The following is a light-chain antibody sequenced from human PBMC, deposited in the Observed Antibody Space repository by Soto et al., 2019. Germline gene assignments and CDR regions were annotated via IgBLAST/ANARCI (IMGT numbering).Light chain of an antibody. J-gene: IGLJ1*01. CDR1: SDDIGAYNY. CDR3: SSYTSSSSTRYV. Sequence: QSALTQPASVSGSPGQSITISCTGTSDDIGAYNYVPWYQQHPGQAPKLMIYAVSGRPSGVSNRFSGSKSANTASLTISGLQPEDEADYYCSSYTSSSSTRYVFGTGTKLTVL. V-gene: IGLV2-14*01. CDR2: AVS.